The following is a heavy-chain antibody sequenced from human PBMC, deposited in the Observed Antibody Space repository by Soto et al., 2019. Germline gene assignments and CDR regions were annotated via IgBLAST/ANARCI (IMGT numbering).Heavy chain of an antibody. CDR2: ISAYNGNT. CDR3: ARSPLTYYYDSSGYKVNWFDP. V-gene: IGHV1-18*01. J-gene: IGHJ5*02. Sequence: ASVKVSCKASGYTFTSYGISRVRQAPGQGLEWMGWISAYNGNTNYAQKLQGRVTMTTDTSTSTAYMELRSLRSDDTAVYYCARSPLTYYYDSSGYKVNWFDPWGQGTLVTV. D-gene: IGHD3-22*01. CDR1: GYTFTSYG.